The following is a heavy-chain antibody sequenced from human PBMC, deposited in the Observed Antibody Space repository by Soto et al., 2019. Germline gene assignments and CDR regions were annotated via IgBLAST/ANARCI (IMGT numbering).Heavy chain of an antibody. CDR3: TTDLVVVVAAPWIDY. V-gene: IGHV3-15*01. Sequence: EVQLVESGGGLVKPGGSLRLSCAASGFTFSNAWMSWVRQAPGKGLEWVGRIKSKTDGGTTDYAAPVKGRFTISRDDSKNTLYLQMNSLKTEDTAVYYCTTDLVVVVAAPWIDYWGQGTLVTVSS. CDR1: GFTFSNAW. D-gene: IGHD2-15*01. CDR2: IKSKTDGGTT. J-gene: IGHJ4*02.